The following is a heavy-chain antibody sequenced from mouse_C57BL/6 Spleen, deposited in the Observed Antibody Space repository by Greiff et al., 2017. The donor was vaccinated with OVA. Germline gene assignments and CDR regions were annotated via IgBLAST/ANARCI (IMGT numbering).Heavy chain of an antibody. CDR2: IYPTSGNT. D-gene: IGHD1-1*01. CDR3: ARGGGSSWYFDV. V-gene: IGHV1-81*01. J-gene: IGHJ1*03. CDR1: GYTFTSYG. Sequence: QVQLQQSGAELARPGASVKLSCKASGYTFTSYGISWVKQRTGQGLEWIGEIYPTSGNTYYNEKFKGKATLTADKSSSTAYMELRSLTSEYSAVDFGARGGGSSWYFDVWGTGTTVTVSS.